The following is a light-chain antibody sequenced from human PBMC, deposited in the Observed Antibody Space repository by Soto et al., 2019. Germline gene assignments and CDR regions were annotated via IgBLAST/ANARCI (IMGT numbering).Light chain of an antibody. CDR2: DVS. CDR3: SSYTSSNSWV. J-gene: IGLJ3*02. CDR1: SSDVGGYDY. V-gene: IGLV2-14*01. Sequence: QSALTQPASVSGSPGQSIAISCTGTSSDVGGYDYVSWYQQHPGKAPKLMIYDVSNRPSGVSNRFSGSKSGNTASLTISGLQAEAEADYYCSSYTSSNSWVFGGGTKVTVL.